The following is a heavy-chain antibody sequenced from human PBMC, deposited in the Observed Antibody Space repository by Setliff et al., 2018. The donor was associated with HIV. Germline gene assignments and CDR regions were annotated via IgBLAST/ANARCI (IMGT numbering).Heavy chain of an antibody. CDR1: GFTFDDYA. CDR2: ISWDGGGT. CDR3: AKDLYYDSSGSPFDY. D-gene: IGHD3-22*01. Sequence: PGGSLRLSCAASGFTFDDYAMHWVRQAPGKGLEWVSLISWDGGGTYYADSVKGRFTISRDNSKNSLYLQMHSLRAEDTAFYYCAKDLYYDSSGSPFDYWGQGTLVTVSS. V-gene: IGHV3-43D*04. J-gene: IGHJ4*02.